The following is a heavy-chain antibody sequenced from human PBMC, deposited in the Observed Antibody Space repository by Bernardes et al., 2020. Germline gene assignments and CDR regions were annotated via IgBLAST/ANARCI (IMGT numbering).Heavy chain of an antibody. D-gene: IGHD3-16*01. CDR3: ARSVGGAYRVFDY. CDR1: GESFSGYY. V-gene: IGHV4-34*01. Sequence: SETLSLTCAVYGESFSGYYWSWIRQPPGKGLEWIGEIHRSGSTNHNPSLKSRVTVSVDMSKNQFSLRLSSVTAAYTAVYYCARSVGGAYRVFDYWGQGTLVIVSS. J-gene: IGHJ4*02. CDR2: IHRSGST.